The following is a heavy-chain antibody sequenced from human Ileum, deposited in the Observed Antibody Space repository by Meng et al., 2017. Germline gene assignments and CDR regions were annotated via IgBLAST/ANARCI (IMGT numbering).Heavy chain of an antibody. CDR1: GYTFSDYF. CDR2: IDPRTGDT. J-gene: IGHJ4*02. Sequence: QVPLVQSGAEVKKPGASVTVSCKTFGYTFSDYFMYWVRQAPGQGLEWMGWIDPRTGDTRYTQKLQGRVTMTRDTSISTVYMEVTNLRDDDTAVYYCARDLAGLGGYWGQGTLVTVSS. V-gene: IGHV1-2*02. D-gene: IGHD6-19*01. CDR3: ARDLAGLGGY.